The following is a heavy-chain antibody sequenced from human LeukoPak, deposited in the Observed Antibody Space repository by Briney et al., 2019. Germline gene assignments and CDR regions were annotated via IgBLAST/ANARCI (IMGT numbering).Heavy chain of an antibody. D-gene: IGHD1-1*01. J-gene: IGHJ3*02. Sequence: SETLSLTCTVSGGSISSYYWSWIRQPPGKGLEWIGYIYYSGSTNYNPSLKSRVTISVDTSKNQFSLKLSSVTAADTAVYYCARAIGDLDPGTSYAFDIWGQGTMVTVSS. V-gene: IGHV4-59*01. CDR2: IYYSGST. CDR1: GGSISSYY. CDR3: ARAIGDLDPGTSYAFDI.